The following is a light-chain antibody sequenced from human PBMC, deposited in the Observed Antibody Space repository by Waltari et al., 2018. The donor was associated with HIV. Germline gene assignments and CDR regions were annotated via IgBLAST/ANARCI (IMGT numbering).Light chain of an antibody. CDR3: QQSYSTPVYT. CDR1: HGISTD. CDR2: AAS. J-gene: IGKJ2*01. Sequence: IHMTHSPCSLPASVAAGVTISSLAKHGISTDLNRYQQKPGKAPKILIFAASSLQSGVPPKFSGSGSGTDFTLTISSLQPEDFATYYWQQSYSTPVYTGGQGHKLEIK. V-gene: IGKV1-39*01.